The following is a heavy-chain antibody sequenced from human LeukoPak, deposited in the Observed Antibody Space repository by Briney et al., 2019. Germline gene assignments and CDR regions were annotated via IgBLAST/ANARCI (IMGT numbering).Heavy chain of an antibody. CDR1: GGSISSGDYY. Sequence: PSETLSLTCTVSGGSISSGDYYWSWIRQPPGKGLEWIGYICYSGSTYSNPSLKSRLTISLDRSKNQFSLKLSSVTAADTAVYYCAQGGWQSDAFDIWGQGTMVTVSS. CDR3: AQGGWQSDAFDI. CDR2: ICYSGST. D-gene: IGHD5-24*01. J-gene: IGHJ3*02. V-gene: IGHV4-30-4*08.